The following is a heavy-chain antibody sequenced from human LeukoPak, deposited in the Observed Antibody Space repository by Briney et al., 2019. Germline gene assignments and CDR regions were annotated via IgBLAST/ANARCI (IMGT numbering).Heavy chain of an antibody. CDR1: GFTVSSNS. V-gene: IGHV3-53*01. CDR2: IYSDNT. CDR3: AKDLHKTASFGVVITRNYYYYMDV. J-gene: IGHJ6*03. Sequence: GGSLRLSCTVSGFTVSSNSMSWVRQAPGKGLEWVSFIYSDNTHYSDSVKGRFTISRDNSKNTLYLQMNSLRAEDTAVYYCAKDLHKTASFGVVITRNYYYYMDVWGKGTTVTVSS. D-gene: IGHD3-3*01.